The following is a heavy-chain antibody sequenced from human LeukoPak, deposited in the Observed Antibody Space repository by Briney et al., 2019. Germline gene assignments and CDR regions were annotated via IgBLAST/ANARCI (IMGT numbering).Heavy chain of an antibody. CDR1: GGTIGSINYY. CDR3: ARQQRYYYGSGPQLLSWFDP. J-gene: IGHJ5*02. D-gene: IGHD3-10*01. Sequence: SETLSLTCTVSGGTIGSINYYWAWIRQPPGKGLEWIGTIYYSGSTYYNPSLKSRVTLSTSTSETQFSLKLTSVTAADTAVYYCARQQRYYYGSGPQLLSWFDPWGQGTLVTVSS. CDR2: IYYSGST. V-gene: IGHV4-39*01.